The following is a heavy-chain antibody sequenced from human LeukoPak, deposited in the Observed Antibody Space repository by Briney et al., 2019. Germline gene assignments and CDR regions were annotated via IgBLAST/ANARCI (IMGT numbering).Heavy chain of an antibody. CDR2: ISYDGSNK. CDR1: GFTFSSYG. CDR3: ATPSPYCSGGSCPMDV. J-gene: IGHJ6*02. V-gene: IGHV3-33*05. Sequence: PGRSLRLSCAASGFTFSSYGMHWVRQAPGKGLEWVAVISYDGSNKYYADSVKGRFTISRDNSKNTLYLQMNSLRAEDTAVYYCATPSPYCSGGSCPMDVWGQGTTVTVSS. D-gene: IGHD2-15*01.